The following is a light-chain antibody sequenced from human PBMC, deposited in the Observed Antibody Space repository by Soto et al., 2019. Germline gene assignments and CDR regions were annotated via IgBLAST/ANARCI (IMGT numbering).Light chain of an antibody. CDR2: DDS. Sequence: SYELTQSPSVSVAPGQTVSITCGGYNIGSKSVHWYQQKPGQAPVLVVYDDSDRRSGIPERFSGSNSGNTATLTITRVEAGDEDDYQCLVWDSRSEHYVFGTGTKSPS. J-gene: IGLJ1*01. CDR3: LVWDSRSEHYV. V-gene: IGLV3-21*02. CDR1: NIGSKS.